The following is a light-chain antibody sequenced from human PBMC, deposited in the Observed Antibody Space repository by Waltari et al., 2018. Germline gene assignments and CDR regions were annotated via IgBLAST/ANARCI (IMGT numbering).Light chain of an antibody. CDR2: KAS. V-gene: IGKV1-5*03. CDR3: QQYNTYSS. CDR1: QSISNW. Sequence: DIQMTQPPSSLAASVGDSVTITCRASQSISNWLVWYQQKPGKAPILLIYKASILKSGVPSRFSGSGSGTQFTLTISSLQPGDFATYYCQQYNTYSSFGQGTKLEIK. J-gene: IGKJ2*01.